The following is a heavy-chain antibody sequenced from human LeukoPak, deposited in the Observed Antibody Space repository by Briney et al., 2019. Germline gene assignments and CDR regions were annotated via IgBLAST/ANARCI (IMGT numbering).Heavy chain of an antibody. CDR3: AGSQQWLVVALDY. V-gene: IGHV3-53*01. CDR1: GFTFSSYA. CDR2: IYSGGST. Sequence: GRSLRLSCAASGFTFSSYAMHWVRQAPGKGLEWVSVIYSGGSTYYADSVKGRFTISRDNSKNTLYLQMNSLRAEDTAVYYCAGSQQWLVVALDYWGQGTLVTVSS. J-gene: IGHJ4*02. D-gene: IGHD6-19*01.